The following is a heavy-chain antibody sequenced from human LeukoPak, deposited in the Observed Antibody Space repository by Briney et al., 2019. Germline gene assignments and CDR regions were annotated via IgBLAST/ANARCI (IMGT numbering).Heavy chain of an antibody. CDR3: ARGTKLWSVAVDY. J-gene: IGHJ4*02. CDR1: GYTFTGYY. Sequence: GASVKVSCKASGYTFTGYYMHWVRQAPGQGLEWMGRINPNSGNTGYAQKFQGRVTMTRNTSISTAYMELSSLRSEDTAVYYCARGTKLWSVAVDYWGQGTLVTVSS. D-gene: IGHD2-21*01. CDR2: INPNSGNT. V-gene: IGHV1-8*02.